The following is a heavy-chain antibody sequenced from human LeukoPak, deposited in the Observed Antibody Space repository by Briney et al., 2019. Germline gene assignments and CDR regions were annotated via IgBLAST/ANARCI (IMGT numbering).Heavy chain of an antibody. CDR3: ASGGPTRGTLAS. Sequence: PGGSLRLSCAASGFALSSYGMYWVRQTPDKGLEWVAYSRRDGTYVNYADSVRGRFIISRDNSKNTLGLQMNSLRVEDTALYYCASGGPTRGTLASWGQGTLVPVSS. CDR1: GFALSSYG. D-gene: IGHD1-26*01. J-gene: IGHJ4*02. CDR2: SRRDGTYV. V-gene: IGHV3-30*02.